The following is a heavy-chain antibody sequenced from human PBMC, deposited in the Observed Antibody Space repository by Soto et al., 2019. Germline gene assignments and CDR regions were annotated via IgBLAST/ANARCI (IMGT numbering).Heavy chain of an antibody. CDR3: ARQGLWGGYHSSGFYGMDV. J-gene: IGHJ6*02. CDR2: INSDGSST. D-gene: IGHD3-22*01. Sequence: PGGSLRLSCAASGFTFSSYWMHWVRQAPGKGLVWVSRINSDGSSTSYADSVKGRFTISRDNAKNTLYLHMNSLRAEDTAVYYCARQGLWGGYHSSGFYGMDVWGQGTTVTVSS. CDR1: GFTFSSYW. V-gene: IGHV3-74*01.